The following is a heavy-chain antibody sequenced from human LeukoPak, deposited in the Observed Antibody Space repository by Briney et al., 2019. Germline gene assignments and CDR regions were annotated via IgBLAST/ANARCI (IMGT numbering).Heavy chain of an antibody. CDR1: RFTFSNSV. D-gene: IGHD2/OR15-2a*01. V-gene: IGHV3-74*01. CDR2: INSDGSWT. CDR3: VSFYETY. J-gene: IGHJ4*02. Sequence: GGSLRLSCAASRFTFSNSVMSWVRQVPGKGLVWVSHINSDGSWTSYADSVKGRFTISKDNAKNTVYLQMNSLRAEDTAVYYCVSFYETYWGRGTLVTVSS.